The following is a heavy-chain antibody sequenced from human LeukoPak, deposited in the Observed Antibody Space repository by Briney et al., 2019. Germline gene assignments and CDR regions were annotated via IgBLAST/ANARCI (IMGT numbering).Heavy chain of an antibody. CDR3: ARASTGEQWLVRYFDY. V-gene: IGHV3-11*04. J-gene: IGHJ4*02. CDR1: GCTFSDYY. CDR2: ISSSGSTI. Sequence: GGSLRLSCAASGCTFSDYYMSWIRQAPGKGLEWVSYISSSGSTIYYADSVKGRFTISRDNAKNSLYLQMNSLRAEDTAVYYCARASTGEQWLVRYFDYWGQGTLVTVSS. D-gene: IGHD6-19*01.